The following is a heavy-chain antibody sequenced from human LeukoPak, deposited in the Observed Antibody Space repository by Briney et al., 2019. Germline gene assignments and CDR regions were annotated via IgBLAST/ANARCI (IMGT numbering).Heavy chain of an antibody. CDR2: IYAGDSDT. Sequence: GESLKISCRGSEYSFPSYWIGWVRQMPGKGLDGLGIIYAGDSDTRYSPSFQGQVTISADKSSSTAYLQWSSLKASDTAMYYCARLTDYGDYEKFDYWGQGTLVTVSS. CDR1: EYSFPSYW. CDR3: ARLTDYGDYEKFDY. V-gene: IGHV5-51*01. J-gene: IGHJ4*02. D-gene: IGHD4-17*01.